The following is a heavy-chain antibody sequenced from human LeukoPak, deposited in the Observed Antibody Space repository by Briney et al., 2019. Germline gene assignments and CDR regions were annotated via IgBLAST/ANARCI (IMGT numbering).Heavy chain of an antibody. CDR2: ISSGSATI. CDR3: TREFHDLLTGDTYYYYYYMDV. Sequence: PGGSLRLSCAASGFSFSSYTMNWVRQAPGKGLEWVSYISSGSATIYYADSVKGRFTISRDNAKNSLYLQMNSLRAEDTAVYYCTREFHDLLTGDTYYYYYYMDVWGKGTTVTVSS. V-gene: IGHV3-48*04. CDR1: GFSFSSYT. D-gene: IGHD3-9*01. J-gene: IGHJ6*03.